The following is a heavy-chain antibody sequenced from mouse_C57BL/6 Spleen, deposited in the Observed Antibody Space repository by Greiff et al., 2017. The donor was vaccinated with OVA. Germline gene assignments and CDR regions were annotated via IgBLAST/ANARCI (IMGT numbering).Heavy chain of an antibody. CDR2: ISYDGSN. D-gene: IGHD1-1*01. CDR3: ARGGSSDAMDY. J-gene: IGHJ4*01. CDR1: GYSITSGYY. V-gene: IGHV3-6*01. Sequence: EVKLMESGPGLVKPSQSLSLTCSVTGYSITSGYYWNWIRQFPGNKLEWMGYISYDGSNNYNPSLKNRISITRDTSKNQFFLKLNSVTTEDTATYYCARGGSSDAMDYWGQGTSVTVSS.